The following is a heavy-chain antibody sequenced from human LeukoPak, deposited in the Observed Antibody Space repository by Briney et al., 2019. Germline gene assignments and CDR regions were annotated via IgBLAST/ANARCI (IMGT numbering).Heavy chain of an antibody. J-gene: IGHJ4*02. CDR2: TYYGGTT. CDR3: ARLGLYDGYTHDS. CDR1: GASVTGTY. D-gene: IGHD5-24*01. V-gene: IGHV4-59*08. Sequence: SETLSLTCSVSGASVTGTYWSWVRQTPGKGLEWIAYTYYGGTTEYNPSLKSRATISVDTSKNHFSLDQRSVTAADTAVYFCARLGLYDGYTHDSWGQGTLVTVSS.